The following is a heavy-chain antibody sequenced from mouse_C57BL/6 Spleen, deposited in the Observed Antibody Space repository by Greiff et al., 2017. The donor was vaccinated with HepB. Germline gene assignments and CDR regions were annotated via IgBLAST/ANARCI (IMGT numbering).Heavy chain of an antibody. CDR2: IHPNSGST. Sequence: QVQLQQPGAELVKPGASVKLSCKASGYTFTSYWMHWVKQRPGQGLEWIGMIHPNSGSTNYNEKFKSKGTLTVDKSSSTAYMQRSSLTSEDSAVYDCARSGYGSSSYFDYWGQGTTLTVSS. V-gene: IGHV1-64*01. J-gene: IGHJ2*01. CDR1: GYTFTSYW. CDR3: ARSGYGSSSYFDY. D-gene: IGHD1-1*01.